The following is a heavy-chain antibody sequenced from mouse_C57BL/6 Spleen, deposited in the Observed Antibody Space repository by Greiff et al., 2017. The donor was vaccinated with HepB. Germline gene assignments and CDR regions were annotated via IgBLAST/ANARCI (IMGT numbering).Heavy chain of an antibody. CDR3: ARSYYYGSSSTSYYFDY. V-gene: IGHV1-64*01. CDR2: IHPNSGST. Sequence: VKLQESGAELVKPGASVKLSCKASGYTFTSYWMHWVKQRPGQGLEWIGMIHPNSGSTNYNEKFKSKATLTVDKSSSTAYMQLSSLTSEDSAVYYCARSYYYGSSSTSYYFDYWGQGTTLTVSS. D-gene: IGHD1-1*01. CDR1: GYTFTSYW. J-gene: IGHJ2*01.